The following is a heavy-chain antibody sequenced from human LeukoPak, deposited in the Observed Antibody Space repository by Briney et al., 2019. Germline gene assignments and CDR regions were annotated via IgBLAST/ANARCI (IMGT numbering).Heavy chain of an antibody. V-gene: IGHV4-61*02. D-gene: IGHD3-10*01. CDR2: IHTSGST. J-gene: IGHJ4*02. CDR3: AREEGNYYGSGSPPDPFDY. Sequence: SETLSLTCTVSGGSINSGSDYWSWIRQPAGKGLEWVGRIHTSGSTNYNPSLKSRVTISVDTSKNQFSLKLSSVTAADTAVYYCAREEGNYYGSGSPPDPFDYWGQGTLVTVSS. CDR1: GGSINSGSDY.